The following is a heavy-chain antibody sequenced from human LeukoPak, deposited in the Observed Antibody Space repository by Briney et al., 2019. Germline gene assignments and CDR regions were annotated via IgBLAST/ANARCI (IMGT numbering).Heavy chain of an antibody. CDR2: ISSSSSYT. V-gene: IGHV3-11*06. D-gene: IGHD5-12*01. CDR1: GFTFSDYY. J-gene: IGHJ4*02. CDR3: AGGIVATIYNY. Sequence: GGSLRLSCAASGFTFSDYYMSWTRQAPGKGLEWVSYISSSSSYTNYADSVKGRFTISRDNAKNSLYLQMNSLRAEDTAVYYCAGGIVATIYNYWGQGTLVTVSS.